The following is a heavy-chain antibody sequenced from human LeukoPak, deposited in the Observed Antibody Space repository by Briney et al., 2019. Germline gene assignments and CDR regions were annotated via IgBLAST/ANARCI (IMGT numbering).Heavy chain of an antibody. CDR3: ARYYYDRSGHFEY. V-gene: IGHV1-2*02. Sequence: ASMKVSCKASGYXFTDYYMYWVRQAPGQGLEWLGWINPDSGATNYAQKFQGRVTMTKDTSIYTAYMELSRLRSDNTAVYYCARYYYDRSGHFEYWGQGTLVTVSS. J-gene: IGHJ4*02. CDR1: GYXFTDYY. D-gene: IGHD3-22*01. CDR2: INPDSGAT.